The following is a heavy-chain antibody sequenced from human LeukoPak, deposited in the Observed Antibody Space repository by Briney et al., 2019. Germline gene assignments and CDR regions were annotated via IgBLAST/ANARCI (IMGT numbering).Heavy chain of an antibody. CDR3: ACTAYYDTPRVNDY. D-gene: IGHD3-16*01. J-gene: IGHJ4*02. CDR1: GGSFSSYY. CDR2: INRSGRT. Sequence: SETLSLTCAVYGGSFSSYYWSWIRQPPGEGLQWIGEINRSGRTNYNPSLASRVTISADTSNNQFSLKLTSVTAADTAVYYCACTAYYDTPRVNDYWGQGTLVTVSS. V-gene: IGHV4-34*01.